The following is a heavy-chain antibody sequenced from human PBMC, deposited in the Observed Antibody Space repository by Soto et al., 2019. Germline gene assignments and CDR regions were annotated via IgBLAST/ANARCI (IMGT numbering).Heavy chain of an antibody. J-gene: IGHJ6*02. CDR1: GFTFSSYG. Sequence: GGSLRLSCAASGFTFSSYGMHWVRQAPGKGLEWVAVISYDGSNKYYADSVKGRFTISRDNSKNTLYLQMNSLRAEDTAVYYCAKDGIGDCSGGSCYSPWYYYYGMDVWGQGTTVTVSS. CDR3: AKDGIGDCSGGSCYSPWYYYYGMDV. CDR2: ISYDGSNK. V-gene: IGHV3-30*18. D-gene: IGHD2-15*01.